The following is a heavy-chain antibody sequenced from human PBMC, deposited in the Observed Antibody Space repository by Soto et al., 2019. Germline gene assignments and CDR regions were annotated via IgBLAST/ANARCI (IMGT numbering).Heavy chain of an antibody. CDR2: IYSGGTT. V-gene: IGHV3-53*04. Sequence: GGSLRLSCAASGFTVSSNYMTWVRQAPGKGLQWVSVIYSGGTTYYADSVKGRFTISRHISKNTLYLQMNSLRPEDTAVYYCARNNYYGSGSYGMDVWGKGTTVTVSS. D-gene: IGHD3-10*01. CDR1: GFTVSSNY. CDR3: ARNNYYGSGSYGMDV. J-gene: IGHJ6*03.